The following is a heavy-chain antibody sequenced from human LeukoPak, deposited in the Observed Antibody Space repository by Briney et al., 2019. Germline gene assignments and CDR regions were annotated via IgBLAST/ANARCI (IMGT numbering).Heavy chain of an antibody. CDR2: ISYDGSNK. Sequence: PGGSLRLSCAASGFTFSSYGMHWVRQAPGKGLEWVAVISYDGSNKYYADSVKGRFTISRDNSKNTLYLQMNSLRAEDTAVYYCANAGPLDISTGTELHYWGRGTLVTVSS. V-gene: IGHV3-30*18. CDR3: ANAGPLDISTGTELHY. CDR1: GFTFSSYG. D-gene: IGHD3-9*01. J-gene: IGHJ4*02.